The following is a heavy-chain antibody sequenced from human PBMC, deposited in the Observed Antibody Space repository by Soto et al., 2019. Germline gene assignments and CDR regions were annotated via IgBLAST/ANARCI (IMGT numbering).Heavy chain of an antibody. D-gene: IGHD6-19*01. CDR2: MNPNSGNT. V-gene: IGHV1-8*01. CDR3: ARGDSSGWSSLDY. Sequence: QVQLVQSGAEVKKPGASVKVSCKASGYTFTSYDINWVRQATGQGLEWMGWMNPNSGNTGFPQNFQGRATMTRNTSISTAYMELSSLRSEDTAVYYGARGDSSGWSSLDYWGQGTLVTVSS. CDR1: GYTFTSYD. J-gene: IGHJ4*02.